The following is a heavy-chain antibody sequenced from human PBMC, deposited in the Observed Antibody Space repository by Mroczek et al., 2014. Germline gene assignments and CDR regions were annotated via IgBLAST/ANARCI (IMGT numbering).Heavy chain of an antibody. CDR2: INHSGST. CDR3: ARGRTYYDFWSGYYMDV. CDR1: GGSFSGYY. J-gene: IGHJ6*03. D-gene: IGHD3-3*01. Sequence: QVQLQQWGAGLLKPSETLSLTCAVYGGSFSGYYWSWIRQPPGKGLEWIGEINHSGSTNYNPSLKSRVTISVDTSKNQFSLKLSSVTAADTAVYYCARGRTYYDFWSGYYMDVWGKGTTVTVSS. V-gene: IGHV4-34*01.